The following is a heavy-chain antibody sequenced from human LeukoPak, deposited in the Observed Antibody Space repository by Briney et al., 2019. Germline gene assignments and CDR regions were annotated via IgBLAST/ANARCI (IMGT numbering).Heavy chain of an antibody. J-gene: IGHJ4*02. CDR2: MNPNSGNT. CDR1: GYTFTGYY. V-gene: IGHV1-8*02. D-gene: IGHD1-26*01. CDR3: ARDSGSYYYSPDY. Sequence: ASVKVSCKASGYTFTGYYMHWVRQAPGQGLEWMGWMNPNSGNTGYAQKFQGRVTMTRNTSISTAYMELSSLRSEDTAVYYCARDSGSYYYSPDYWGQGTLVTVSS.